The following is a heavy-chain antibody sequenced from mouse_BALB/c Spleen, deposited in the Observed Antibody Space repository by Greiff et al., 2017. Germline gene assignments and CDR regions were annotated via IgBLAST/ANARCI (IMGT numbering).Heavy chain of an antibody. V-gene: IGHV5-6-5*01. Sequence: EVQLVESGGGLVKPGGSLKLSCAASGFTFSSYAMSWVRQTPEKRLEWVASISSGGSTYYPDSVKGRFTISRDNARNILYLQMSSLRSEDTAMYYCARGHYDLDYWGQGTTLTVSS. D-gene: IGHD1-1*01. CDR1: GFTFSSYA. CDR2: ISSGGST. CDR3: ARGHYDLDY. J-gene: IGHJ2*01.